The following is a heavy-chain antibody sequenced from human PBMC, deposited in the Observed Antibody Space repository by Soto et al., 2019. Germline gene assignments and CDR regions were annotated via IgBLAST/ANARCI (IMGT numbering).Heavy chain of an antibody. J-gene: IGHJ6*02. V-gene: IGHV4-59*01. CDR2: IHYSGNT. D-gene: IGHD1-26*01. Sequence: SETLSLTCTVSGGSISGYYWSWFRQPPGKGLEWIAYIHYSGNTKYDPSLKSRVSMSKDTSKNQFSLKLSSVTAADTAVYYCARTTQGGNMDFWGQGAKVTVSS. CDR3: ARTTQGGNMDF. CDR1: GGSISGYY.